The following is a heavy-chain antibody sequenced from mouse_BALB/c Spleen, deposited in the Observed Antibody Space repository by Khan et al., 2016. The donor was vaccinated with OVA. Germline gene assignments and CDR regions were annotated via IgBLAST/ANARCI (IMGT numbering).Heavy chain of an antibody. CDR3: ARRNYGSNTLAY. CDR1: GYTFTDYY. Sequence: QVQLQQSGAELARPGASVKLSCKASGYTFTDYYINWVKQRTGQGLEWIGEISPGSGDTYYNEKFKGKATVTADKSSSTVYMQLNSLTAADSAVYFYARRNYGSNTLAYWGQGTLVTVS. D-gene: IGHD1-2*01. J-gene: IGHJ3*01. CDR2: ISPGSGDT. V-gene: IGHV1-77*01.